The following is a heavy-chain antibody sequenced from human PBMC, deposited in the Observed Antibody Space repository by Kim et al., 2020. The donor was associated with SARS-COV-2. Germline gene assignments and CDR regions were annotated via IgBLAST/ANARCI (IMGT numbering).Heavy chain of an antibody. V-gene: IGHV4-59*09. D-gene: IGHD2-21*02. Sequence: NYNPSLKSRVTISVDTAKNQFSLKLSAVTAADTAVYYCARGLGVVTEIDYWGQGTLVTVSS. J-gene: IGHJ4*02. CDR3: ARGLGVVTEIDY.